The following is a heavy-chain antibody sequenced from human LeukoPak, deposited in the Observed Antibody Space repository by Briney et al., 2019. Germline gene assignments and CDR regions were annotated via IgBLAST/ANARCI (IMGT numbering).Heavy chain of an antibody. CDR2: IFYTGSS. J-gene: IGHJ4*02. V-gene: IGHV4-39*07. CDR1: GGSISSGSYY. Sequence: SETLSLTCTVSGGSISSGSYYWSWIRQPAGKGLEWIGSIFYTGSSYYNPSLKSRVTLTVDTSKDQFSLKLSSVTAADTAVYYCARDGYNTPGYWGQGTLVTVSS. CDR3: ARDGYNTPGY. D-gene: IGHD5-24*01.